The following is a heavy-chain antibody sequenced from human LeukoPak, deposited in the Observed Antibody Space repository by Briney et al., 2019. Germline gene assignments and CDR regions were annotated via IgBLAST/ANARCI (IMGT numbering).Heavy chain of an antibody. V-gene: IGHV4-30-2*01. CDR1: GGSISSGGYS. Sequence: SQTLSLTCAVSGGSISSGGYSWSWIRQPPGKGLEWIGYIYHSGSTYYNPSLKSRVTISVDRSKNQFSLKLSSVTAADTAVYYCARFNIAAAANWFDLWGQGTLVTVSS. D-gene: IGHD6-13*01. CDR3: ARFNIAAAANWFDL. J-gene: IGHJ5*02. CDR2: IYHSGST.